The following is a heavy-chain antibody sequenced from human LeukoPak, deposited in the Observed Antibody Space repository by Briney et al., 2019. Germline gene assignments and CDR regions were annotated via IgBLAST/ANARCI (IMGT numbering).Heavy chain of an antibody. D-gene: IGHD2-2*01. V-gene: IGHV1-69*05. CDR3: ATSYCSSTSCYLGWFDP. CDR1: GGTFSSYA. Sequence: GASVKVSCKASGGTFSSYAISWVRQAPGQGLEWMGGIIPIFGTANYAQKFQGRVTITTDESTSTAYMELSSLRSEDTAVYYCATSYCSSTSCYLGWFDPWGQGTLVTVSS. J-gene: IGHJ5*02. CDR2: IIPIFGTA.